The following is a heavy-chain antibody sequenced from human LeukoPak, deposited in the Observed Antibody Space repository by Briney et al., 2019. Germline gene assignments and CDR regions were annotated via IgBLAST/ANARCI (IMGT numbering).Heavy chain of an antibody. V-gene: IGHV3-7*01. CDR2: INQHGGDI. J-gene: IGHJ4*02. D-gene: IGHD1-26*01. CDR3: VKGLFAWEFGS. Sequence: GGSLRLSCAASGFAFSTSTMHWVRQAPGKGLEWVANINQHGGDIHYTISRDNAKNSVYLQMNSLRAEDTAVYYCVKGLFAWEFGSWGQGTLVTVSS. CDR1: GFAFSTST.